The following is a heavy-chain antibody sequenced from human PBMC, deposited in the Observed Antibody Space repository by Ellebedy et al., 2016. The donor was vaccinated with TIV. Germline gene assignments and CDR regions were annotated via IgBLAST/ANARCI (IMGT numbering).Heavy chain of an antibody. CDR2: ISAYNGNT. CDR3: ASQLIVVVPAIRNWFDP. CDR1: GGTFSSYA. J-gene: IGHJ5*02. V-gene: IGHV1-69*13. D-gene: IGHD2-2*01. Sequence: SVKVSCXASGGTFSSYAISWVRQAPGQGLEWMGWISAYNGNTNYAQKFQGRVTITADESTSTAYMELSSLRSEDTAVYYCASQLIVVVPAIRNWFDPWGQGTLVTVSS.